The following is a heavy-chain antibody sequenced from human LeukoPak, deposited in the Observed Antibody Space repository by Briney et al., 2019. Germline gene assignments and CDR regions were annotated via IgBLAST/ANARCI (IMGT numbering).Heavy chain of an antibody. Sequence: GESLKISCKGSGYSFTSYWIGWVRPMPGKGLKWMGIIYPSDSDTRYSPSFQGQVTISANKSISTAYLQWSSLKASDTAMYYCARHCSGGSCYPDHAFDIWGQGTMVTVSS. V-gene: IGHV5-51*01. J-gene: IGHJ3*02. CDR1: GYSFTSYW. CDR2: IYPSDSDT. D-gene: IGHD2-15*01. CDR3: ARHCSGGSCYPDHAFDI.